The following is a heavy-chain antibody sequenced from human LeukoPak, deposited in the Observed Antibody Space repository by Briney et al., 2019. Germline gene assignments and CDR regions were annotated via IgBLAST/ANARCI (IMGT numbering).Heavy chain of an antibody. V-gene: IGHV4-30-2*01. CDR1: GGSISSGGYS. Sequence: PSETLSLTCTVSGGSISSGGYSWSWIRQPPGKGLEWIGYIYHSGSTYYNPSLKSRVTISVDRSKNQFSLKLSSVTAADTAVYYCARRSGSTWGYYGMDVWGQGTTVTVSS. J-gene: IGHJ6*02. D-gene: IGHD3-10*01. CDR2: IYHSGST. CDR3: ARRSGSTWGYYGMDV.